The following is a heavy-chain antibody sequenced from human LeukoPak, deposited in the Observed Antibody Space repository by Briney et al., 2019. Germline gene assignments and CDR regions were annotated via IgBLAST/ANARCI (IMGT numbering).Heavy chain of an antibody. CDR2: IKQDGSEK. Sequence: GGSLRLSCAASGFTFSNYWMSWVRQAPGKGLEWVANIKQDGSEKYYVDSVEGRFTISRDNAKNSLYLQMNSLRAEDTAVYYCARVYGDYLSYWGQGTLVTVSS. D-gene: IGHD4-17*01. CDR3: ARVYGDYLSY. J-gene: IGHJ4*02. CDR1: GFTFSNYW. V-gene: IGHV3-7*03.